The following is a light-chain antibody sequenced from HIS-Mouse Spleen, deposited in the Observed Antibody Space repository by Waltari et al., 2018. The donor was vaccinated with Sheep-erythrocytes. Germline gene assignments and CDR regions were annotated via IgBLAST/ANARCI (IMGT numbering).Light chain of an antibody. CDR1: SRDGGSYNL. J-gene: IGLJ3*02. CDR3: CSYAGSSTPWV. V-gene: IGLV2-23*01. CDR2: EGS. Sequence: QSALTQPASVSGSPGQSITISCPGTSRDGGSYNLFSWYQQHPSKAPKLMIYEGSKRPSGVSNRFSGSKSGNTASLTISGLQAEDEADYYCCSYAGSSTPWVFGGGTKLTVL.